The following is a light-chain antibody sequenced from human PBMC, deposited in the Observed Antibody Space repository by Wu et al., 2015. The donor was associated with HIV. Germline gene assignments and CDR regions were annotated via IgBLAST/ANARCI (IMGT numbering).Light chain of an antibody. CDR3: QQLNSYLT. CDR1: QSISIW. J-gene: IGKJ4*01. V-gene: IGKV1-5*03. Sequence: DIQMTQSPFTLSASVGDRVTITCRASQSISIWLAWYQQKPGKVPKLLIYKASTLESGVPSRFSGSGSGTEFTLTISSLQPDDFATYYCQQLNSYLTFGGGTKVEIK. CDR2: KAS.